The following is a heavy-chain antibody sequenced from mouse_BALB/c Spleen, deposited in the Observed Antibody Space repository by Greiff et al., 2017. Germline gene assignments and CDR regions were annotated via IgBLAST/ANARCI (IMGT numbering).Heavy chain of an antibody. CDR2: ILPGSGST. V-gene: IGHV1-9*01. CDR1: GYTFSSYW. CDR3: ARGGNYGLYYAIDY. J-gene: IGHJ4*01. Sequence: QVQLQQSGAELMKPGASVKISCKATGYTFSSYWIEWVKQRPGHGLEWIGEILPGSGSTNYNEKFKGKATFTADTSSNTAYMQLSSLTSEDSAVYYCARGGNYGLYYAIDYWGQGTSVTVSS. D-gene: IGHD2-1*01.